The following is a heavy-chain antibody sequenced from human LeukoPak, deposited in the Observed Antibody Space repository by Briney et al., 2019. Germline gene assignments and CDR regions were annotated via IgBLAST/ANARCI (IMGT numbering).Heavy chain of an antibody. D-gene: IGHD1-14*01. V-gene: IGHV3-74*01. Sequence: GGSLRLSCGASGSTFSSYWMHWVRQAPGKGLVWVSRINNDGSSTSYADSVQGRFTISRDNAKNTLYLQMNSLRAEDTAVYYCARDRGNQRGYYYYYMDVWGKGTTVTVSS. CDR3: ARDRGNQRGYYYYYMDV. J-gene: IGHJ6*03. CDR1: GSTFSSYW. CDR2: INNDGSST.